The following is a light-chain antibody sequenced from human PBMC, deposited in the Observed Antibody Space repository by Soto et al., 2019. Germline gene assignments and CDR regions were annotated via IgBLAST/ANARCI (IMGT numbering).Light chain of an antibody. CDR3: QHRSNWPLT. CDR1: QTVSGY. J-gene: IGKJ4*01. V-gene: IGKV3-11*01. Sequence: EIVLTQSPVTLSLSPGERATLSCRASQTVSGYLGWYQQKPGQALRLLIYDASNRATGIPARFTGSGSGTDFTLTISSLEPEDFAVYYCQHRSNWPLTFGGGTKVEIK. CDR2: DAS.